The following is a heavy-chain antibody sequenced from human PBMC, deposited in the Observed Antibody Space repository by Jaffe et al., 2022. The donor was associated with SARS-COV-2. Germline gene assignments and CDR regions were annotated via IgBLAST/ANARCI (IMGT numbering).Heavy chain of an antibody. CDR3: ARAPREGCSSTSCYSWFDP. CDR1: GYSFSTYS. J-gene: IGHJ5*02. D-gene: IGHD2-2*01. Sequence: QVQLVQSGSELKKPGASVKVSCKASGYSFSTYSMNWVRQAPGQGLEWMGWIDTKTGNPTYAQGFTGRCVFSLDTSVNTAYLQISSLKAEDTAVYYCARAPREGCSSTSCYSWFDPWGQGTQVTVSS. CDR2: IDTKTGNP. V-gene: IGHV7-4-1*02.